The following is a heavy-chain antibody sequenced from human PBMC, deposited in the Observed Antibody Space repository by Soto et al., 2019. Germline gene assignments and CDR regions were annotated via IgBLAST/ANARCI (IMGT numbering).Heavy chain of an antibody. CDR3: ARENRGYASNCYYYMDV. Sequence: EVQLVESGGGLVQPGGSLRLSCAASGFTFSSYSMNWVRQAPGKGLEWVSYISSSSSTIYYADSVKGRFTISRDSAKNSLYLQMNSLRAEDTAVYYCARENRGYASNCYYYMDVWGKGTTVTVSS. V-gene: IGHV3-48*01. CDR2: ISSSSSTI. CDR1: GFTFSSYS. D-gene: IGHD5-12*01. J-gene: IGHJ6*03.